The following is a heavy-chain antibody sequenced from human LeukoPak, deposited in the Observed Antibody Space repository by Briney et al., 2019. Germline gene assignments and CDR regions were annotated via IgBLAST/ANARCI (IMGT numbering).Heavy chain of an antibody. CDR1: GHTFTGYY. Sequence: ASVKVSCKASGHTFTGYYMHWVRQAPGQGLEWMGWINPNSGGTNYAQKFQGRVTMTRDTSISTAYMELRRLRSDDTAVYYCAREGRVDSAVVLFDYWGQGTLVTVSP. CDR3: AREGRVDSAVVLFDY. V-gene: IGHV1-2*02. D-gene: IGHD5-18*01. CDR2: INPNSGGT. J-gene: IGHJ4*02.